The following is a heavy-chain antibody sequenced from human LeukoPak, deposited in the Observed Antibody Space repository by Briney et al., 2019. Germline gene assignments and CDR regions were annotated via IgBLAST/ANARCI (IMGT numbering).Heavy chain of an antibody. CDR3: AREEVTTLTFDY. D-gene: IGHD4-17*01. CDR2: INPSGGST. Sequence: ASVKVSCKASGYTFTSYGISWVRQSPGQGLEWMGIINPSGGSTSYAQKFQGRVTMTRDTSTSTVYMELSSLRSEDTAVYYCAREEVTTLTFDYWGQGTLVTVSS. V-gene: IGHV1-46*01. J-gene: IGHJ4*02. CDR1: GYTFTSYG.